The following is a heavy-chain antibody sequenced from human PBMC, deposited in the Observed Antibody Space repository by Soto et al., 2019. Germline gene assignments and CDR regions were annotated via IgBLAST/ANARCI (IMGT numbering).Heavy chain of an antibody. Sequence: QVQLQQWGAGLLKTSETLSLTCAVYGGTLNGYYWRWIRQPPGKGLEWIGEIDHSRGTNYNPSLKSRGSISLGTSNNPFSLKLRSVAAADSAVYYCAGGTLTATTATNYWAQEPLVTVSS. J-gene: IGHJ4*02. D-gene: IGHD1-1*01. V-gene: IGHV4-34*01. CDR1: GGTLNGYY. CDR2: IDHSRGT. CDR3: AGGTLTATTATNY.